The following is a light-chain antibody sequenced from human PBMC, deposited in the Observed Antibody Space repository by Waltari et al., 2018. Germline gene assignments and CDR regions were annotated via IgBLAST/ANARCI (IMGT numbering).Light chain of an antibody. CDR2: SAS. CDR1: QSVSSY. V-gene: IGKV3-15*01. CDR3: QQYNDRRT. Sequence: EIVMTQSPATLSVSPGERATLSCRASQSVSSYVAWYQQKPGQAPRLLIYSASTRATGIPARFSGSGSGTEFTLTISNLQSEDFAVYYCQQYNDRRTFGQGTKVEI. J-gene: IGKJ1*01.